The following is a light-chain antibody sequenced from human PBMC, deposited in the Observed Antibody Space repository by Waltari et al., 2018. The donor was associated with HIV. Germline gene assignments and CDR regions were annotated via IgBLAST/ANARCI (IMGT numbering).Light chain of an antibody. V-gene: IGLV2-23*02. CDR1: SSAVGGYKY. CDR2: DVS. CDR3: CSYAGSSTLL. Sequence: QSALTQPASVSGSPGQSITISCTGASSAVGGYKYVSWYQHHPGKAPQLMIYDVSERPSGVSNRFSGSKSGNTASLTISGLQAEDEADYYCCSYAGSSTLLFGGGTKVTVL. J-gene: IGLJ3*02.